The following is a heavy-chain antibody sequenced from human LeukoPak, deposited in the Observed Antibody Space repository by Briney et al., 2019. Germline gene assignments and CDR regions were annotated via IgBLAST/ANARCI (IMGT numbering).Heavy chain of an antibody. J-gene: IGHJ4*02. CDR1: GGSISSYY. CDR3: AGESHYDSSGYYSPHFDY. CDR2: IYYSGST. V-gene: IGHV4-59*01. D-gene: IGHD3-22*01. Sequence: PSETLSLTCTVSGGSISSYYWSWIRQPPGKGLEWIGYIYYSGSTNYNPSLKSRVTISVDTSKNQFSLKLSSVTAADTAVYYCAGESHYDSSGYYSPHFDYWGQGTLVTVSS.